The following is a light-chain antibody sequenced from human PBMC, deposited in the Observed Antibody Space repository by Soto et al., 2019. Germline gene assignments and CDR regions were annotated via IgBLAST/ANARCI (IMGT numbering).Light chain of an antibody. CDR2: AAS. Sequence: DIQLTQSPSFLSASVGDRVTITCRATQDINSYLAWYQQKPGKAPKLLIYAASTLQSGVPSRFSGSDSGTEFTLTISSLQPEDFATDYYQQVETYPIYTFGQGTKLEI. J-gene: IGKJ2*01. CDR1: QDINSY. V-gene: IGKV1-9*01. CDR3: QQVETYPIYT.